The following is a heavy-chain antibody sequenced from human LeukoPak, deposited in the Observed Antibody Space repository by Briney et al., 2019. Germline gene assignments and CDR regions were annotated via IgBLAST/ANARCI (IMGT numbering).Heavy chain of an antibody. CDR3: ARDTGGSYYYYYYMDV. D-gene: IGHD1-26*01. CDR2: IYYSGST. CDR1: GDTIISTTYC. V-gene: IGHV4-61*01. J-gene: IGHJ6*03. Sequence: SETLSLTCNVSGDTIISTTYCWVWIRQPPGKGLEWIGYIYYSGSTNYNPSLKSRVTISVDTSKNQFSLKLSSVTAADTAVYYCARDTGGSYYYYYYMDVWGKGTTVTVSS.